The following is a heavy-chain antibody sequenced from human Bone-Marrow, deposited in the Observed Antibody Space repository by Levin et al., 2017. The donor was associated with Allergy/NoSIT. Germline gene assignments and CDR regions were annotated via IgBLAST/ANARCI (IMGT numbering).Heavy chain of an antibody. CDR1: GYNFYGYW. CDR2: IYPDASNT. V-gene: IGHV5-51*01. J-gene: IGHJ5*02. D-gene: IGHD1-26*01. CDR3: ARFSGATLGAHWFDP. Sequence: GESLKISCKGFGYNFYGYWIGWVRQMPGRGLEWMGIIYPDASNTIYSPSFQGQVSISADKAINTAYLQWSSLTASDTAIYYCARFSGATLGAHWFDPWGQGTLVVVSS.